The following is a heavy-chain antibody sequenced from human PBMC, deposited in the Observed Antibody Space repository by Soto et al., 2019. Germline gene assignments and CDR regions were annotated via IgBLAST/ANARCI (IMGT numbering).Heavy chain of an antibody. CDR3: AKVTSSTWPYYYFGMDV. CDR2: ISFDGSHK. J-gene: IGHJ6*02. Sequence: QVQLVESGGCVVQPGRSLRLSCAASGLTFSSYGMHWVRQAPGKGLEWVALISFDGSHKDYADSVKGRFAISRDNSKTTLYLQMNSLRAEDTAVYYCAKVTSSTWPYYYFGMDVWGQGTTVTVSS. CDR1: GLTFSSYG. V-gene: IGHV3-30*18. D-gene: IGHD6-13*01.